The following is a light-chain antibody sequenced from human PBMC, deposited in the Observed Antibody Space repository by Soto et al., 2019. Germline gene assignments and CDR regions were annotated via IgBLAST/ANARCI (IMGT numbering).Light chain of an antibody. Sequence: DIQMTQSPSTLSASVGDRVTITCRASQSISRWLAWYQQKPGRAPKLLIYAASSLQSGVSSRFSGSGSGTDFTLTISSLQPEDFAVYFCQRYGSSPMITFGQGTRLEIK. J-gene: IGKJ5*01. CDR2: AAS. CDR1: QSISRW. CDR3: QRYGSSPMIT. V-gene: IGKV1-5*01.